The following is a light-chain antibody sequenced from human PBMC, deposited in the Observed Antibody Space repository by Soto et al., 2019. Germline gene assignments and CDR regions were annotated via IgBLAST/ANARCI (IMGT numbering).Light chain of an antibody. CDR1: QSVSSN. Sequence: EIVMTQSPATLSVSPGEGVTLSCRASQSVSSNLAWYQQKPGQAPRLLIYGASTRATGIPARFSGSGSGTEFTLTISSLQSEDFAVYYCRQYNNWPGWTFGQGTKVEIK. J-gene: IGKJ1*01. CDR2: GAS. V-gene: IGKV3-15*01. CDR3: RQYNNWPGWT.